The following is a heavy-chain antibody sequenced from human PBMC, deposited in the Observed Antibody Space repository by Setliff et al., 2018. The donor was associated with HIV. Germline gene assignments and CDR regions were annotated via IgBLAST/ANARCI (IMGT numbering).Heavy chain of an antibody. CDR2: IRSKAYGGTT. D-gene: IGHD3-16*01. V-gene: IGHV3-49*04. Sequence: PGGSLRLSCTASGFTFGDYAMSWVRQAPGKGLEWVGFIRSKAYGGTTEYAASVKGRFTMSRDDSKGIVYLQMNSLKTDDTAVYYCTRESGGATDDWGQGTLVTVSS. CDR1: GFTFGDYA. CDR3: TRESGGATDD. J-gene: IGHJ4*02.